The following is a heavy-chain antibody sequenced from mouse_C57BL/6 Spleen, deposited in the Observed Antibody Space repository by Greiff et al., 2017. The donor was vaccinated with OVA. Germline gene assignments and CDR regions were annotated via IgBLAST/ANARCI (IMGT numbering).Heavy chain of an antibody. D-gene: IGHD2-14*01. CDR1: GYTFTDHT. CDR2: IYPRDGST. CDR3: GIGGYPLYYAMDY. V-gene: IGHV1-78*01. J-gene: IGHJ4*01. Sequence: VQLQQSDAELVKPGASVKISCKVSGYTFTDHTIHWMKQRPEQGLEWIGYIYPRDGSTKYNEKFKGKATLTADKSSSTAYMQLNSLTSEDSAVYFCGIGGYPLYYAMDYWGQGTSVTVSS.